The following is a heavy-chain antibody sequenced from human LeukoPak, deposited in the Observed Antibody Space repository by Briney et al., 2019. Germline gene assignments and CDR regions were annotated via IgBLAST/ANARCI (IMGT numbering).Heavy chain of an antibody. CDR1: GFTFSSYW. CDR2: IKQDGSDK. Sequence: PGGSLRLSCAASGFTFSSYWMSWVRQAPGKGLEWVANIKQDGSDKYYVDSVKGRFTISRDNAKNSLYLQMNSLRAEDTAVYYCARVQFARAFDIWGQGTMVTVSS. J-gene: IGHJ3*02. V-gene: IGHV3-7*01. CDR3: ARVQFARAFDI. D-gene: IGHD2-21*01.